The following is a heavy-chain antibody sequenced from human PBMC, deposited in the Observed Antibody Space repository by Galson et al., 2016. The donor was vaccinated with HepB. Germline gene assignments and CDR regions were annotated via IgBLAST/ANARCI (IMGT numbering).Heavy chain of an antibody. V-gene: IGHV3-23*01. CDR1: GFNFNTYA. Sequence: SLRLSCAASGFNFNTYAMSWVRQAPGKRPECVSGISGSGDSTRYADSVRGRFTIFRDNFKNSLYLQMDSLRAEDTAVYFWAKDRPFGKYTSMVTAFDSWGQGSLVTVSS. CDR3: AKDRPFGKYTSMVTAFDS. J-gene: IGHJ4*02. CDR2: ISGSGDST. D-gene: IGHD5-18*01.